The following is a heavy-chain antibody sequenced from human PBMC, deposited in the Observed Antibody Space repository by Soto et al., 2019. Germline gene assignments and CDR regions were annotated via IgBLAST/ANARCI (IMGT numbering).Heavy chain of an antibody. V-gene: IGHV3-21*01. CDR1: GFTFSSYS. CDR3: ASMPREYSGYDLGY. Sequence: EVQLVESGGGLVKPGGSLRLSCAASGFTFSSYSMNWVRQAPGKGLEWVSSISSSSSYIYYADSVKGRFTISRDNAKNSLYLQMNSLRAEDTAVYYCASMPREYSGYDLGYWGQEPWSPSPQ. D-gene: IGHD5-12*01. J-gene: IGHJ4*01. CDR2: ISSSSSYI.